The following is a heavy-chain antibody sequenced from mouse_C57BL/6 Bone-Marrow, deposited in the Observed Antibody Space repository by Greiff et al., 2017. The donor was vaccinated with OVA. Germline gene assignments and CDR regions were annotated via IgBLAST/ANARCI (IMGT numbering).Heavy chain of an antibody. CDR3: ARISTEAWFAY. J-gene: IGHJ3*01. CDR2: IWWDDAK. Sequence: QVTLKESGPGILQPSQTLSLTCSFSGFSLSTFGMGVGWIRQPSGKGLEWLAHIWWDDAKYYHPALKSRLTISKATSKPQLFLKIADVDNAGAATEDCARISTEAWFAYWGQGTLVTVSA. CDR1: GFSLSTFGMG. V-gene: IGHV8-8*01.